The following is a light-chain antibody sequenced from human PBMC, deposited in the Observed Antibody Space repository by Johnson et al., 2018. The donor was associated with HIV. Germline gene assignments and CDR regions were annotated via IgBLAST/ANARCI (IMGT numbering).Light chain of an antibody. CDR1: SSNIGNNY. Sequence: QSVLTQPPSVSAAPGQKVTISCSGSSSNIGNNYVSWYQQLPGTAPKLLIYDNNKRPSGIPDRFSGSKSGTSATLGITGLQTGDAADYYCGPWDCSLCAYVFGTGTKVTVL. CDR2: DNN. V-gene: IGLV1-51*01. CDR3: GPWDCSLCAYV. J-gene: IGLJ1*01.